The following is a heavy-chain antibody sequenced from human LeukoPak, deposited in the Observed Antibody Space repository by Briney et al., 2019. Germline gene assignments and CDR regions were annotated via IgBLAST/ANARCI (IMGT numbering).Heavy chain of an antibody. CDR1: GFTFSSYA. Sequence: PGGSLRLSCAASGFTFSSYAMHWVRQAPGKGLEWVAVISYDGSNKYYADSVKGRFTISRDNSKNTLYLQMNSLRAEDTAVYYCAKDLAWGLDYWGQGTPVTVSS. J-gene: IGHJ4*02. CDR3: AKDLAWGLDY. CDR2: ISYDGSNK. D-gene: IGHD7-27*01. V-gene: IGHV3-30-3*01.